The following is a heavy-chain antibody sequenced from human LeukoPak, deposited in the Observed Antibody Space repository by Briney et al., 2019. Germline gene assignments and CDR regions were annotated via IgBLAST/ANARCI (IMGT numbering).Heavy chain of an antibody. D-gene: IGHD3-10*01. V-gene: IGHV5-51*01. CDR1: GYTFTSYW. J-gene: IGHJ3*02. CDR2: IYPGDSDT. CDR3: ARQGMWSGSTHDAFDI. Sequence: GESLKISCKGSGYTFTSYWIGWVRQMPGKGLEWMGIIYPGDSDTRYSPSFQGQVTISADKSISTAYLQWSSLKASDTAMYYCARQGMWSGSTHDAFDIWGQGTMVTVSS.